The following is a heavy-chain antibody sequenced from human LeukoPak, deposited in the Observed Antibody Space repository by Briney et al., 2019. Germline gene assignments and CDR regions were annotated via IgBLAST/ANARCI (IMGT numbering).Heavy chain of an antibody. J-gene: IGHJ4*02. Sequence: TGGSLRLSCAASGFTFSSYSMNWVRQAPGKGLEWVSSISSSSYIYYADSVKGRFTISRDNSKNTLYLQMNSLRAEDTAVYYCARLSGYSSSWSFDYWGQGTLVTVSS. V-gene: IGHV3-21*01. CDR3: ARLSGYSSSWSFDY. D-gene: IGHD6-13*01. CDR2: ISSSSYI. CDR1: GFTFSSYS.